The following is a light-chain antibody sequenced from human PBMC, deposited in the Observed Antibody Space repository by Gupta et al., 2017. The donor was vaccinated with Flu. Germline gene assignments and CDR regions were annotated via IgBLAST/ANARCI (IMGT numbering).Light chain of an antibody. J-gene: IGKJ1*01. V-gene: IGKV1-39*01. CDR2: AAS. Sequence: PSSLSASVGDRVTITCRASQRISSYLHWYQEKPGKAPKLLIYAASTLQSGVPSRFSGSGSGTDFTLTISSLEPEDFATYYCQQSYSNPWTFGQGTKVEIK. CDR1: QRISSY. CDR3: QQSYSNPWT.